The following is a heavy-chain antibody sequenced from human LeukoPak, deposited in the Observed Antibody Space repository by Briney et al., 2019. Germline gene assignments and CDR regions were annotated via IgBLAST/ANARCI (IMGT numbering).Heavy chain of an antibody. V-gene: IGHV1-18*01. J-gene: IGHJ4*02. Sequence: GASVKVPCKASGYTFTSYGISWVRQAPGQGLEWMGWISAYNGNTNYAQKLQGRVTMTTDTSTSTAYMELRSLRSDDTAVYYCARDGPPYYDFWSGYSSGYWGQGTLVTVSS. CDR2: ISAYNGNT. CDR1: GYTFTSYG. D-gene: IGHD3-3*01. CDR3: ARDGPPYYDFWSGYSSGY.